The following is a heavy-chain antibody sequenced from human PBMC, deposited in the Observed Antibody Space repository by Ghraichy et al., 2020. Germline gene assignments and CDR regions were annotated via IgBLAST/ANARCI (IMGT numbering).Heavy chain of an antibody. J-gene: IGHJ3*02. D-gene: IGHD3-22*01. CDR1: GFTFSSYA. CDR2: ISYDGSNK. Sequence: GGSLRLSCAASGFTFSSYAMHWVRQAPGKGLEWVAVISYDGSNKYYADSVKGRFTISRDNSKNTLYLQMNSLRAEDTAVYYCARDRLHYYDSSGYPSLGDAFDIWGQGTMVTVSS. V-gene: IGHV3-30*04. CDR3: ARDRLHYYDSSGYPSLGDAFDI.